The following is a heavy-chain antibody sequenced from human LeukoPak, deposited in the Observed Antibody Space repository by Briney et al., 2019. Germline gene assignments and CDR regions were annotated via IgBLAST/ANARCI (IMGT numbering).Heavy chain of an antibody. V-gene: IGHV1-3*01. CDR3: TRDDMVGTGIALDV. Sequence: ASVKASCKASGYIFTNYDIYWVRQAPGQRLEWMGWIIVGKGNTRYSQKFQGRVIITSDTSASTAYMELSSLRSEDTAVYYCTRDDMVGTGIALDVWGQGTMVTVSS. CDR1: GYIFTNYD. J-gene: IGHJ3*01. CDR2: IIVGKGNT. D-gene: IGHD4-23*01.